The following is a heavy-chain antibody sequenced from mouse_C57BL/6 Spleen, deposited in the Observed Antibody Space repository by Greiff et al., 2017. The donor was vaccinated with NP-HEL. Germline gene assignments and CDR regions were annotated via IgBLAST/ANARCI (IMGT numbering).Heavy chain of an antibody. CDR3: ARAYGSSYTFAY. J-gene: IGHJ3*01. V-gene: IGHV1-22*01. CDR2: INPNNGGT. D-gene: IGHD1-1*01. Sequence: EVQLQQSGPELVKPGASVKMSCKASGYTFTDYNMHWVKQSHGKSLEWIGYINPNNGGTSYNQKFKGKDTLTVNKSSSTAYMELRSLTSEDSAVYYCARAYGSSYTFAYWGQGTLVTVSA. CDR1: GYTFTDYN.